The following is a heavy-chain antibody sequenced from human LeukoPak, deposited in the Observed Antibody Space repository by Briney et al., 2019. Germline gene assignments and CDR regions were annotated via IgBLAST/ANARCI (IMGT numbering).Heavy chain of an antibody. CDR2: ISYDGSNK. CDR3: ATQRGDIVVVPAAGPDY. V-gene: IGHV3-30*03. Sequence: GRSLRLSCAASGFTFSSYGMHWVRQAPGKGLEWVAVISYDGSNKYYADSVKGRFTISRDNSKNTLYLQMNSLRAEDTAVYYCATQRGDIVVVPAAGPDYWGQGALVTVSS. CDR1: GFTFSSYG. J-gene: IGHJ4*02. D-gene: IGHD2-2*01.